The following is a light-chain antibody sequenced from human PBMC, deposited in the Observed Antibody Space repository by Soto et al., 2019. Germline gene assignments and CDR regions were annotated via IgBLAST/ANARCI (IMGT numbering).Light chain of an antibody. CDR2: EVN. Sequence: QSVLTPPASVSGSPGQSITISCTGTRTDVGGYKLVSWYQQYTGKTPNLMIFEVNKRPSGVSNRFSGSKSGNAASLTISGLKVEDEADYYCCSSGGSPTYVFGTGTKVTV. CDR3: CSSGGSPTYV. CDR1: RTDVGGYKL. J-gene: IGLJ1*01. V-gene: IGLV2-23*02.